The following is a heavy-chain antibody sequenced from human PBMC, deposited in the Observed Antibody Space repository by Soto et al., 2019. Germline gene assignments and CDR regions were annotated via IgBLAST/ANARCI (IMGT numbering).Heavy chain of an antibody. V-gene: IGHV3-23*01. CDR2: ISGSGGST. CDR1: GFTFSSYA. Sequence: PGGYLRLSCAASGFTFSSYAMSWVRQAPGKGLEWVSAISGSGGSTYYADSVKGRFTISRDNSKNTLYLQMNSLRAEDTAVYYCVGARFLVRTYGMDVWGQGTTVTVSS. CDR3: VGARFLVRTYGMDV. D-gene: IGHD3-3*01. J-gene: IGHJ6*02.